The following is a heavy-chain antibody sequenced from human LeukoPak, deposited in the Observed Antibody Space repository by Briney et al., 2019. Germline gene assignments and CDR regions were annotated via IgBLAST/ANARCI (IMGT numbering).Heavy chain of an antibody. J-gene: IGHJ4*02. CDR3: ARDTSITGTTGGY. CDR2: INPNSGGT. V-gene: IGHV1-2*02. CDR1: GYTFTGYY. D-gene: IGHD1-20*01. Sequence: ASVKVSCKASGYTFTGYYMHWVRHAPGQGLEWMGWINPNSGGTNYAQKFQGRVAMTRDTSISTAYMELSRLRSDDTAVYYCARDTSITGTTGGYWGQGTLVTVSS.